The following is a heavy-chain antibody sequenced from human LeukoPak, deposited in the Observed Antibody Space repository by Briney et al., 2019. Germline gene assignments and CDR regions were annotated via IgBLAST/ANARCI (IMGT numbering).Heavy chain of an antibody. J-gene: IGHJ3*02. CDR1: GGTFSSYA. CDR2: IIPIFGTA. Sequence: ASVKVSCKASGGTFSSYAISWVRQAPGQGLEWMGGIIPIFGTANYAQKFQGRVTITTDESTSTAYMELSSLRSEDTAVYYCARDAGDRYYYDSSGYYGDAFDIWGQGTMVTVSS. D-gene: IGHD3-22*01. CDR3: ARDAGDRYYYDSSGYYGDAFDI. V-gene: IGHV1-69*05.